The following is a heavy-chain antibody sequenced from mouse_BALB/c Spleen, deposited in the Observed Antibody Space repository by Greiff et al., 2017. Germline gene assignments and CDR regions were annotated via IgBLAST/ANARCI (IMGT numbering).Heavy chain of an antibody. V-gene: IGHV1-69*02. J-gene: IGHJ2*01. D-gene: IGHD1-1*01. CDR3: ARGDYYGY. Sequence: QVQLQQPGAELVKPGAPVKLSCKASGYTFTSYWMNWVKQRPGRGLEWIGRIDPSDSETHYNQKFKDKATLTVDKSSSTAYIQLSSLTSEDSAVYYCARGDYYGYWGQGTTLTVSA. CDR2: IDPSDSET. CDR1: GYTFTSYW.